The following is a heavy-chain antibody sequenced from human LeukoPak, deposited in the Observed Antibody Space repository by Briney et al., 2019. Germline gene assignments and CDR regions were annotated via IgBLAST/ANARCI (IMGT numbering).Heavy chain of an antibody. V-gene: IGHV3-7*01. CDR1: GLAFGSYW. Sequence: PTGGSLRLSCAASGLAFGSYWMNWVRQAPGKGLEWVANMNQDGSEKNYVDSVKGRFTISRDNAKSSLYLQMNSLRDEDTAVYYCAREFAYWGQGTLVTVSS. CDR3: AREFAY. J-gene: IGHJ4*02. CDR2: MNQDGSEK.